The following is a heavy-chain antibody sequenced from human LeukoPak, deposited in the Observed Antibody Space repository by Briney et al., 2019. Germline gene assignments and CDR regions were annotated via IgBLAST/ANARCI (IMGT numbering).Heavy chain of an antibody. CDR1: GASISSTTYY. CDR3: ARRVYCTGGACRNWYFDL. CDR2: IYYDGRT. V-gene: IGHV4-39*01. Sequence: SETLSLTCNVSGASISSTTYYWGWIRQPPGKGLEWIGSIYYDGRTYYYPSLQSRLAISVDTSKNQFSLRLSSVTAADTAVYYCARRVYCTGGACRNWYFDLWGRGTLVTVSS. D-gene: IGHD2-8*02. J-gene: IGHJ2*01.